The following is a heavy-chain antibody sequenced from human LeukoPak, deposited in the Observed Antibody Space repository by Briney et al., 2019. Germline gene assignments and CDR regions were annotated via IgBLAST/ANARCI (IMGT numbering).Heavy chain of an antibody. J-gene: IGHJ4*02. Sequence: SVKVSCKASGGTFSSYAISWVRQAPGQGLEWMGGIIPIFGTANYAQKFQGRVTITTDESTSTAYMELSSLRSEDTAVYYCAALPGAGYFLPLDYWGQETLVTVSS. D-gene: IGHD3-9*01. CDR3: AALPGAGYFLPLDY. CDR2: IIPIFGTA. CDR1: GGTFSSYA. V-gene: IGHV1-69*05.